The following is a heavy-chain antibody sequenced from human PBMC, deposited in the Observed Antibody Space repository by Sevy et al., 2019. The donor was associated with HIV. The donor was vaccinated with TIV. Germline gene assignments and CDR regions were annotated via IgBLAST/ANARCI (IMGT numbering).Heavy chain of an antibody. V-gene: IGHV1-69*13. D-gene: IGHD2-2*01. CDR3: ARDGSTSPLAGFFDY. Sequence: ASVKVSCKASGGTFSSYAISWMRQAPGQGLEWMGGIIPIFGTANYAQKFQGRVTITADESTSTAYMELSSLRSEDTAVYYCARDGSTSPLAGFFDYWGQGTLVTVSS. J-gene: IGHJ4*02. CDR1: GGTFSSYA. CDR2: IIPIFGTA.